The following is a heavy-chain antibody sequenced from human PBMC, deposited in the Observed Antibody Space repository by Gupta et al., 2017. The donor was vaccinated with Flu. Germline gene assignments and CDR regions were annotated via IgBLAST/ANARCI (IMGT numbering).Heavy chain of an antibody. J-gene: IGHJ6*03. D-gene: IGHD5-12*01. V-gene: IGHV4-34*01. CDR2: INHSGST. Sequence: IRQPPGKGLEWIGEINHSGSTNYNPSLKSRVTIAVDTSKNQFSLKLSSVTAADTAVYYCARYGLEGGLRLRIVRYYYMDVWGKGTTVTVSS. CDR3: ARYGLEGGLRLRIVRYYYMDV.